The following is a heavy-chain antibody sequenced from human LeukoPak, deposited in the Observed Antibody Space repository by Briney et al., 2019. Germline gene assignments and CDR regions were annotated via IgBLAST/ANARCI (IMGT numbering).Heavy chain of an antibody. V-gene: IGHV1-24*01. CDR1: GYTLTELS. D-gene: IGHD2-2*01. CDR2: FDPEDGET. Sequence: EASVKVSCKVSGYTLTELSMHWVRQAPGKGLEWMGGFDPEDGETIYAQKFQGRVTMTEDTSTDTAYMELSSLRSEDTAVYYCATDSLCSSTSCLGDYYYYMDVWGKGTTVTVSS. J-gene: IGHJ6*03. CDR3: ATDSLCSSTSCLGDYYYYMDV.